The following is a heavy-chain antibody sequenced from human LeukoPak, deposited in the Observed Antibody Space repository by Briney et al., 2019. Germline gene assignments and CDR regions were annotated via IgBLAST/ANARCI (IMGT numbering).Heavy chain of an antibody. CDR3: AKDQSGMIVVAIDY. CDR2: ISGSGGST. J-gene: IGHJ4*02. V-gene: IGHV3-23*01. Sequence: PGGSLRLSWAASGFTFSSYSMNWVRQAPGKGLEWVSAISGSGGSTYYADSVKGRFTISRDNSKNTLYLQMNSLRAEDTAVYYCAKDQSGMIVVAIDYWGQGTLVTVSS. D-gene: IGHD3-22*01. CDR1: GFTFSSYS.